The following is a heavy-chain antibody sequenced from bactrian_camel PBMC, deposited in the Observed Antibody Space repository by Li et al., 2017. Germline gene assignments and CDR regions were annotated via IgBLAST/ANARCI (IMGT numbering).Heavy chain of an antibody. D-gene: IGHD1*01. CDR3: AADPKTPCWNRNTRYKY. Sequence: VQLVESGGGSVQAGGSLRLSCVASSPHGSPCMGWFRQTPGKERWGVASISAAGDKTYYADSVKGRFTISQDRAQNTLYLQMDALKPEDTAVYYCAADPKTPCWNRNTRYKYSGQGTQVTVS. CDR1: SPHGSPC. V-gene: IGHV3-3*01. CDR2: ISAAGDKT. J-gene: IGHJ4*01.